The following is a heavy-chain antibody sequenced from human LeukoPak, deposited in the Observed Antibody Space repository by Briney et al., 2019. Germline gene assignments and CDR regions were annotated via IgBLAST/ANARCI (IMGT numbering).Heavy chain of an antibody. CDR1: GFTFGDYG. D-gene: IGHD6-13*01. CDR2: INWNGGST. J-gene: IGHJ4*02. V-gene: IGHV3-20*04. Sequence: PGGSLRLSCAASGFTFGDYGMGWVRQAPGKGLEWVSSINWNGGSTGYADSVKGRFTISRDNPKNSLFLRMASLRPDDTALYYCVRETISAAGPFYYGGQGTLVTVSS. CDR3: VRETISAAGPFYY.